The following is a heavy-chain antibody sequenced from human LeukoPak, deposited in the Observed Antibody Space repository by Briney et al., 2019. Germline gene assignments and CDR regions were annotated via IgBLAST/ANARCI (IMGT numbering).Heavy chain of an antibody. Sequence: SGTLSLTCAVSGGSISSSNWWSWVRQPPGKGLEWIGEIYHSGSTNYNPSLKSRVTISVDKSKNQFSLKLSCVTAADTAVYYCARALYCSSTSCYLPWYFDLWGRGTLVTVSS. V-gene: IGHV4-4*02. CDR3: ARALYCSSTSCYLPWYFDL. D-gene: IGHD2-2*01. CDR1: GGSISSSNW. CDR2: IYHSGST. J-gene: IGHJ2*01.